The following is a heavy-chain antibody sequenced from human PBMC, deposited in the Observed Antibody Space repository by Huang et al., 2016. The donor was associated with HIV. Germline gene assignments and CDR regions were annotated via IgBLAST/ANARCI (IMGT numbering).Heavy chain of an antibody. CDR2: IYYSGST. D-gene: IGHD6-6*01. V-gene: IGHV4-39*01. J-gene: IGHJ5*02. CDR1: GDSISSTSYF. CDR3: VRPSARRFWFDP. Sequence: QLQLQESGPGLVKPSETLSLTCTVSGDSISSTSYFWGWIRQPPGKGLEWIGSIYYSGSTFYNPSLKSRVTIAVDTSKNQFSLKLISVSAADTAVYYGVRPSARRFWFDPWGQGTQVTISS.